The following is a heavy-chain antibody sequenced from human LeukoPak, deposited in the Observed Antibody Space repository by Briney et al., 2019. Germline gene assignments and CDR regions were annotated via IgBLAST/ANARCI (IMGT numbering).Heavy chain of an antibody. J-gene: IGHJ4*02. V-gene: IGHV3-23*01. Sequence: GGSLRLSCAASGFTFSDYYMSWIRQAPGRGLEWVSAISESGEKTYYADSVEGRFTISRDNSKNTLSLQMTSLRVEDTAVYYCSNSPPTYGDLDYWGQGTLVTVSS. CDR2: ISESGEKT. CDR1: GFTFSDYY. CDR3: SNSPPTYGDLDY. D-gene: IGHD2/OR15-2a*01.